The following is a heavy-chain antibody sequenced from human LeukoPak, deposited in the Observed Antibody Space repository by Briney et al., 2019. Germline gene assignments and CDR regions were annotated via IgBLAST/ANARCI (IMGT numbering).Heavy chain of an antibody. V-gene: IGHV3-7*01. CDR1: GFTFSSYW. J-gene: IGHJ4*02. CDR2: IKQDGSEK. D-gene: IGHD3-22*01. CDR3: ARSGGDYYDSSGPDY. Sequence: GGSLRLSCAASGFTFSSYWMSWVRQAPGKGLEWVANIKQDGSEKYYVDSVKGRFTISRDNAKNSLYPQMNSLRAEDTAVYYCARSGGDYYDSSGPDYWGQGTLVTVSS.